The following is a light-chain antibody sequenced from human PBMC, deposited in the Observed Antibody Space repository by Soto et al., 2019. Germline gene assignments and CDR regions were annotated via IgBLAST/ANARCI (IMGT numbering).Light chain of an antibody. Sequence: IVLTQSPGTLSLSPGERATLSCRASQSLSSSYLAWHQQKPGQAPGLLIYDASNRATGIPARFSGSGSGTDFTLTISSLQPDDFATYYCQHYNSYSETFGQGTKVDIK. CDR3: QHYNSYSET. CDR2: DAS. CDR1: QSLSSSY. V-gene: IGKV3-20*01. J-gene: IGKJ1*01.